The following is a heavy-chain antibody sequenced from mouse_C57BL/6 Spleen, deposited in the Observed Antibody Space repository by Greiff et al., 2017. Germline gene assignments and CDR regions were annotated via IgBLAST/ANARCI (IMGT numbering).Heavy chain of an antibody. Sequence: VQLQQSGPELVKPGASVKISCKASGYSFTGYYMNWVKQSPEKSLEWIGEINPGTGGTTYNQKFKAKATLTVDKSSSTAYMQLQSLTSEDSAVYYCARLDDYDGFDYWGQGTTLTVSS. CDR3: ARLDDYDGFDY. J-gene: IGHJ2*01. D-gene: IGHD2-4*01. CDR2: INPGTGGT. V-gene: IGHV1-42*01. CDR1: GYSFTGYY.